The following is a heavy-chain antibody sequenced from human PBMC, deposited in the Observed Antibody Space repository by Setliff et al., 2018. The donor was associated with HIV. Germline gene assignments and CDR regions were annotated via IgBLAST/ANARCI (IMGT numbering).Heavy chain of an antibody. CDR2: IRYDGSNK. CDR3: AKDHYYGSGSYSYYYYYMDV. V-gene: IGHV3-30*02. J-gene: IGHJ6*03. CDR1: GFTFSSYG. Sequence: PGGSLRLSCAASGFTFSSYGMHWVRQAPGKGLEWVAFIRYDGSNKYYADSVKGRFTISRDNSKNTLYLQMNSLRAEDTAVYYCAKDHYYGSGSYSYYYYYMDVWGKGTTVTVSS. D-gene: IGHD3-10*01.